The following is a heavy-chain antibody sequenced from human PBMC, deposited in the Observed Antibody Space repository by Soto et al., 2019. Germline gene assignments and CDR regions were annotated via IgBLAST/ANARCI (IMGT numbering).Heavy chain of an antibody. CDR1: GLTFSNFV. D-gene: IGHD3-16*01. V-gene: IGHV3-23*01. Sequence: GGSLRLSCAASGLTFSNFVMNWVRQAPGKGVEWVSGISSSGDDTYYADSVKGRFTISRDNSKNTVYLQMNSLRVEDTAVYYCAKDGTWIHVWLAYWGQGILVTVSS. J-gene: IGHJ4*02. CDR3: AKDGTWIHVWLAY. CDR2: ISSSGDDT.